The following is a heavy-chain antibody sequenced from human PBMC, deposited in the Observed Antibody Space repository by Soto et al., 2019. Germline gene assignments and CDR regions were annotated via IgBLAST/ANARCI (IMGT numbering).Heavy chain of an antibody. Sequence: QVQLVQSGAEVKKPGSSVKVSCKASGGTFGSYAFSWVRQAPGQGLEWMGGIIPVSGAAHYAQKFQGRVTITADESTSTAYMELSSLSSQDRAGYYCATALGCRSTSCTLDYWGQGTRVIVSS. J-gene: IGHJ4*02. V-gene: IGHV1-69*01. CDR2: IIPVSGAA. D-gene: IGHD2-2*01. CDR3: ATALGCRSTSCTLDY. CDR1: GGTFGSYA.